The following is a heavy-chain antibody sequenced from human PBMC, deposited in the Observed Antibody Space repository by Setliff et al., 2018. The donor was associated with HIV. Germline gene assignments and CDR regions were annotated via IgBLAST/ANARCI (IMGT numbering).Heavy chain of an antibody. D-gene: IGHD3-22*01. J-gene: IGHJ4*02. Sequence: SVKVSCKASGGTFSSYAISWVRQAPGQGLEWMGGIIPILGIANYAQKVQGRVTITADMHTNTVYMELSGLRSEDTAVYYCATYHYYDSSSYVIDLYYFDYWGQGTLVTVSS. CDR1: GGTFSSYA. CDR3: ATYHYYDSSSYVIDLYYFDY. CDR2: IIPILGIA. V-gene: IGHV1-69*10.